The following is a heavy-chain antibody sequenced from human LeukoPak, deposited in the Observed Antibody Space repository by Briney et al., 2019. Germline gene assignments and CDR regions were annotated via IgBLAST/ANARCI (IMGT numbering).Heavy chain of an antibody. Sequence: PGGSLRLSCAASGFTVSSNYMSWVRQAPGKGLEWVSAISGSGGSTYYADSVKGRFTISRDNSKNTLYLQMNSLRAEDTAVYYCAKDDGGSTSFFDYWGQGTLVTVSS. D-gene: IGHD2-2*01. CDR1: GFTVSSNY. CDR3: AKDDGGSTSFFDY. CDR2: ISGSGGST. V-gene: IGHV3-23*01. J-gene: IGHJ4*02.